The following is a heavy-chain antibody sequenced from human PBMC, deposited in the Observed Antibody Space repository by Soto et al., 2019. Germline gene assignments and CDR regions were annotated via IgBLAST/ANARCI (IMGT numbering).Heavy chain of an antibody. J-gene: IGHJ6*02. Sequence: GESLKISCKGFGYSFTSYWIGCVRQMPGKGLESMGIIYPGDSDTRYSPSFQGQVTISADKSISTAYLKWSSLTASDTAMYYCARRNLVGGVLREQGNYYYYGMDVWGQGTTVTVYS. D-gene: IGHD2-8*02. CDR2: IYPGDSDT. V-gene: IGHV5-51*01. CDR1: GYSFTSYW. CDR3: ARRNLVGGVLREQGNYYYYGMDV.